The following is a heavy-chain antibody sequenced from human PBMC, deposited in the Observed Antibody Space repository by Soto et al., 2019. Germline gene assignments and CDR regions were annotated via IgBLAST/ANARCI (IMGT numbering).Heavy chain of an antibody. CDR1: GGSFSGYY. Sequence: SETLSLTCAVYGGSFSGYYWSWISQPPGKGLEWIGEINHSGSTNYNPSLKSRVTISVDTSKNQFSLKLSSVTAADTAVYYCARGRRYYDFWSGGGNWFDPWGQGTLVTVSS. J-gene: IGHJ5*02. D-gene: IGHD3-3*01. CDR2: INHSGST. V-gene: IGHV4-34*01. CDR3: ARGRRYYDFWSGGGNWFDP.